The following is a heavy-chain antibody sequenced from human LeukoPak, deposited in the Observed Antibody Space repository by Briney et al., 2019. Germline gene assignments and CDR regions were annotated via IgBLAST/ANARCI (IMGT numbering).Heavy chain of an antibody. CDR1: GFTFSTNA. CDR2: ITGGGGT. CDR3: AKGGSAQRNFDY. D-gene: IGHD2-15*01. J-gene: IGHJ4*02. V-gene: IGHV3-23*01. Sequence: PGGSLRLSCAGSGFTFSTNAMSWVRQAPGNGLEWVSTITGGGGTYYADSVKGRFAISRDNSKNTLYLQMNSLRAEDTAVYYCAKGGSAQRNFDYWGQGTLVTVSS.